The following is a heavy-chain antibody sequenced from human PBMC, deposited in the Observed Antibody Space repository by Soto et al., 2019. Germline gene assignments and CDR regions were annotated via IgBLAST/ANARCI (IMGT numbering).Heavy chain of an antibody. Sequence: ASVKVSCKASGYTFTSYGMHWVRQAPGQRLEWMGWITAGNGNTKYSQKFQGRVTITRDTSASTAYMELSSLRSEDTAVYYCARAPGYCSSISYGHVSHCYYMDVWGRGSTVTGS. CDR1: GYTFTSYG. CDR3: ARAPGYCSSISYGHVSHCYYMDV. CDR2: ITAGNGNT. D-gene: IGHD2-2*01. V-gene: IGHV1-3*01. J-gene: IGHJ6*03.